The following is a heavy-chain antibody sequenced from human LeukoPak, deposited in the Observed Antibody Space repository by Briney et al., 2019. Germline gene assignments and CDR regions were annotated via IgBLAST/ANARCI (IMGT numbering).Heavy chain of an antibody. Sequence: GGSLRLSCAASGFDLSTYEMNWVRQAPGKGLEWVSVISAGGSGTYYADSVKGRFTISRDNSKSTLYLQMNSLRAEDTAVYYCAKDGRDSSGWYRNYYDYWGQGTLVTVSS. V-gene: IGHV3-23*01. CDR2: ISAGGSGT. J-gene: IGHJ4*02. D-gene: IGHD6-19*01. CDR1: GFDLSTYE. CDR3: AKDGRDSSGWYRNYYDY.